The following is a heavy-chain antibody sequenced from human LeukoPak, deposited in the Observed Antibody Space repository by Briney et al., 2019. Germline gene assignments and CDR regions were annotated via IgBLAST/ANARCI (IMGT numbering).Heavy chain of an antibody. CDR1: GFTFSSYA. D-gene: IGHD3-10*01. Sequence: PGGSLRLSCAASGFTFSSYAMSWVRQAPGKGPEWVSGISGSDGTTHYADSVKGRFTISRGNSKNTLSLQMHSLRAEDAAVYYCAKRLWSTSGAYSPFDYWGQGTLVAVFS. V-gene: IGHV3-23*01. J-gene: IGHJ4*02. CDR2: ISGSDGTT. CDR3: AKRLWSTSGAYSPFDY.